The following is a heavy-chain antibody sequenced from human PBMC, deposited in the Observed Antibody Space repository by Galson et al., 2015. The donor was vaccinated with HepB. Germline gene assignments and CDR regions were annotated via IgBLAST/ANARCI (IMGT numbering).Heavy chain of an antibody. V-gene: IGHV3-11*01. D-gene: IGHD3-3*01. Sequence: SLRLSCAASGFTFSDYCMSWIRQAPGKGLEWVSYISSSGSSRYYADSVKGRFTISRDNAKSSLYLQMNSLRAEDTAVYYCARDVVTLFGVVIWGQGTLVTVSS. J-gene: IGHJ4*02. CDR2: ISSSGSSR. CDR1: GFTFSDYC. CDR3: ARDVVTLFGVVI.